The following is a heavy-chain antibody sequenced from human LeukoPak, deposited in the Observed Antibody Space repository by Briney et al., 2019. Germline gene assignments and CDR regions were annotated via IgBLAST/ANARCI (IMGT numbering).Heavy chain of an antibody. CDR1: GGTFSSYT. J-gene: IGHJ6*02. D-gene: IGHD3-10*01. CDR3: ARDHYGSGINYYYYYGMDV. V-gene: IGHV1-69*10. Sequence: ASVKVSCKASGGTFSSYTISWVRQAPGQGLEWMGGIIPILGIANYAQKFQGRVTITADKSTSTAYMELSSLRSEDTAVYYCARDHYGSGINYYYYYGMDVWGQGTTATVSS. CDR2: IIPILGIA.